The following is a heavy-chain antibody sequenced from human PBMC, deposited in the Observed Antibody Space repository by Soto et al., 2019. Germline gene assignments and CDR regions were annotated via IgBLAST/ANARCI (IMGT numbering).Heavy chain of an antibody. Sequence: QVQLVQSGAEVKKPGASVKVSCKAAGYTFTSNDINWVRQATGQGLEWMGWMNPNSGNTGYAQKFQGRITMTRNTSISTAYMELSSLTSEDTAVYYCARGPGCSSLSCLYYFDYWGQGTLVTVSS. CDR3: ARGPGCSSLSCLYYFDY. D-gene: IGHD2-2*01. CDR2: MNPNSGNT. J-gene: IGHJ4*02. CDR1: GYTFTSND. V-gene: IGHV1-8*01.